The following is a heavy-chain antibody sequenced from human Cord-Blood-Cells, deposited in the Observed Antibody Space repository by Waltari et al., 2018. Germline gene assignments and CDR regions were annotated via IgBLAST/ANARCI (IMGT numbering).Heavy chain of an antibody. D-gene: IGHD3-3*01. CDR1: GDSVSSNSAA. CDR3: ARDHYDFWSGYSGYFDY. J-gene: IGHJ4*02. Sequence: QVQLQQSGPGLVKPSQTLSLTCAISGDSVSSNSAAWNWIRQSPSRGLEWLGSTYYRSKWYNDYAVSVKSRITINPDTSKNQFSLQLNSVTPEDTAVYYCARDHYDFWSGYSGYFDYWGQGTLVTVSS. CDR2: TYYRSKWYN. V-gene: IGHV6-1*01.